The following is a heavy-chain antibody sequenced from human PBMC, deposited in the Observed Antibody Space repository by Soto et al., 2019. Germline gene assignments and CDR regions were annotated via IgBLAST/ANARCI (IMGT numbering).Heavy chain of an antibody. D-gene: IGHD3-9*01. Sequence: QVQLVQSGAEVKKPGSSVKVSCKASGGTFSSYAISWVRQAPGQGLEWMGGIIPIFGTANYAKKFQGRVTITADESTSTAYRELSSLRSEETAGYYCARDCGEIYYDILTGYSKERSPCYYYGRDVWGKGTTVTVSS. J-gene: IGHJ6*04. CDR1: GGTFSSYA. CDR3: ARDCGEIYYDILTGYSKERSPCYYYGRDV. CDR2: IIPIFGTA. V-gene: IGHV1-69*01.